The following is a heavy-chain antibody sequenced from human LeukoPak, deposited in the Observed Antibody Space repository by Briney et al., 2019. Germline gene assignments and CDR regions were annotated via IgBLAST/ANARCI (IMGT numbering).Heavy chain of an antibody. CDR1: GESIDGYH. CDR2: VYTSGST. J-gene: IGHJ4*02. V-gene: IGHV4-4*07. Sequence: PSETLSLTCNVSGESIDGYHWNWVRQPAGKGLEWIGRVYTSGSTNYSPSLKNRVSMSVDTSENQFSLKLSAVTAADTAVYYCARSLGNDPMDYWGQGILVTVSS. D-gene: IGHD3-16*01. CDR3: ARSLGNDPMDY.